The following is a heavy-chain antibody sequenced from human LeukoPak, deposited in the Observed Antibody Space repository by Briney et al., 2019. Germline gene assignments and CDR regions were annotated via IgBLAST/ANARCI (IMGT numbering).Heavy chain of an antibody. D-gene: IGHD2-2*01. CDR2: INPKSGAT. Sequence: ASVKFSCKTSCNNFTGHYMHWVRQSPGKGLEWIGCINPKSGATKYAQKCQCRVTVTRDTSVSTVYTDLSGLRSDDTALYYCARVRCNRLSCFLSFDCWGQGTLVTVS. CDR1: CNNFTGHY. J-gene: IGHJ4*02. CDR3: ARVRCNRLSCFLSFDC. V-gene: IGHV1-2*02.